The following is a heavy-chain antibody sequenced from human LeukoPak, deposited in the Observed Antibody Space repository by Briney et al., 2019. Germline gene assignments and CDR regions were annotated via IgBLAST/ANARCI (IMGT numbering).Heavy chain of an antibody. CDR3: AKDVAIVGATNFDY. D-gene: IGHD1-26*01. Sequence: PRGSLRLSCAASGFTFSSYGMHWVRQAPGKGLEWVAFIRYDGSNKYYADSVKGRFTISRDNSKNTLYLQMNSLRAEDTAVYYCAKDVAIVGATNFDYWGQGTLVTVSS. CDR2: IRYDGSNK. CDR1: GFTFSSYG. J-gene: IGHJ4*02. V-gene: IGHV3-30*02.